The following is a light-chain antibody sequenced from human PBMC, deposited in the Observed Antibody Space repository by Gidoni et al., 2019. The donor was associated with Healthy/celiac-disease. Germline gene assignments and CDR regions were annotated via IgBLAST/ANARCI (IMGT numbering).Light chain of an antibody. Sequence: DIVMTQSPDSLAVSLGERATINCKSSQSVLYSSNNKNYLACYQQKPGQPPKLLMYWASTRESGVPDRFSGSGSGTDFTLTISSLQAADVAVYYCQQYYNTPRSFGPGTKVDIK. CDR1: QSVLYSSNNKNY. J-gene: IGKJ3*01. V-gene: IGKV4-1*01. CDR3: QQYYNTPRS. CDR2: WAS.